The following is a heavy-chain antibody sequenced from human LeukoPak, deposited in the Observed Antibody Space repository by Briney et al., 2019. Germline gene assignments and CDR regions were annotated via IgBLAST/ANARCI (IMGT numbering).Heavy chain of an antibody. CDR3: ARGALWPY. J-gene: IGHJ4*02. D-gene: IGHD2-21*01. CDR1: GFTFNNYW. CDR2: IYSGGKV. Sequence: PGGSLRLSCAASGFTFNNYWIHWVRQTPGKGLEWVSVIYSGGKVYYIDSVKGRFTISRDTSKNTLYLQMNSLRAEDTAVYYCARGALWPYWGQGTLVTVSS. V-gene: IGHV3-66*01.